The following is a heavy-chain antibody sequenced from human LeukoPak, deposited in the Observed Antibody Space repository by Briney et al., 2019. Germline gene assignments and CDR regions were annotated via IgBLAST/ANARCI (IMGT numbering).Heavy chain of an antibody. CDR1: GFTFSDYA. V-gene: IGHV3-23*01. Sequence: PGGSLRLSCAASGFTFSDYAMTWVRQAPGKGLEWVSTISGSGGNTYFADSVKGRFTISRDNSKNTLYLQMNSLRAEDTAVYYCAKDQGFRFDPWGQGTLVTVSS. J-gene: IGHJ5*02. CDR2: ISGSGGNT. CDR3: AKDQGFRFDP.